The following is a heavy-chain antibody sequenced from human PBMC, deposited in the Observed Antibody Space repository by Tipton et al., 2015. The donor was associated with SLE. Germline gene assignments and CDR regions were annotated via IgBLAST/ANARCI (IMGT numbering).Heavy chain of an antibody. D-gene: IGHD5-24*01. J-gene: IGHJ3*01. V-gene: IGHV4-59*01. CDR2: IYYTGTT. CDR1: GGSISSYF. Sequence: TLSLTCTVSGGSISSYFWTWIRQPPGKGLEWIGYIYYTGTTNYNPSLKNRVTISIDTSKTQFSLKLSSVTAADTAVYYCARDVFQFPRVFKMWGQGTLVTVSS. CDR3: ARDVFQFPRVFKM.